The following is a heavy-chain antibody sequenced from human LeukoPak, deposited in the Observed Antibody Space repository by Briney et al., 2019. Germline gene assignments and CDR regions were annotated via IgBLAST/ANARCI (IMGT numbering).Heavy chain of an antibody. CDR2: MFYSGST. D-gene: IGHD1-1*01. V-gene: IGHV4-59*08. CDR3: ARTEYNYHYSGVDV. CDR1: GGSMSNYF. Sequence: SETLSLTCSVSGGSMSNYFWTWIRQPPGKGLEWIGYMFYSGSTNYNPSLKSRVTLSVDTSKNQFSLNLSSVTAADTAVYYCARTEYNYHYSGVDVWGQGTTVTVSS. J-gene: IGHJ6*02.